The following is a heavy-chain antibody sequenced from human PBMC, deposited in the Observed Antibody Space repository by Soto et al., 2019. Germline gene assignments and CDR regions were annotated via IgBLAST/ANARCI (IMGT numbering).Heavy chain of an antibody. CDR3: ARPHGGSSGWDNGFDP. CDR2: IYYSGST. J-gene: IGHJ5*02. D-gene: IGHD6-25*01. Sequence: QVQLQESGPGLVKPSETLSLTCTVSGGSISSYYWSWIRQPPGKGLEWIGYIYYSGSTNYHPSLKSRVTISVDTSKNQFSLPLRSVTAADTAVYYWARPHGGSSGWDNGFDPWGQGTLVTVSS. CDR1: GGSISSYY. V-gene: IGHV4-59*01.